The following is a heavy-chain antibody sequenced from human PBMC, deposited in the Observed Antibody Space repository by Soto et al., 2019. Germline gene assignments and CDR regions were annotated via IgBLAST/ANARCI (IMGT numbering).Heavy chain of an antibody. CDR2: IIPFLDTA. CDR1: GGTFNSYV. V-gene: IGHV1-69*01. D-gene: IGHD3-22*01. Sequence: VQLVQSGAEVKKPGSSVKVSCKPSGGTFNSYVLNWVRQAPGQGLEWMGGIIPFLDTAEYAEKFQGRLTITADESTSTAYMVLSSLISEDTAVYYCAGTHFDDSGYFPSGLDLWGQGTLVTVAS. CDR3: AGTHFDDSGYFPSGLDL. J-gene: IGHJ5*02.